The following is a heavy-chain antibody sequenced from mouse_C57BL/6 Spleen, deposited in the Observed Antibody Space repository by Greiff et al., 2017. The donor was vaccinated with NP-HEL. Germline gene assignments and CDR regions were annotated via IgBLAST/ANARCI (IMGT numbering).Heavy chain of an antibody. V-gene: IGHV3-6*01. J-gene: IGHJ3*01. Sequence: VQLKESGPGLVKPSQSLSLTCSVTGYSITSGYYWNWIRQFPGNKLEWMGYISYDGSNNYNPSLKNRISITRDTSKNQFFLKLNSVTTEDTATYYCARDRGLPPFAYWGQGTLVTVSA. CDR2: ISYDGSN. CDR1: GYSITSGYY. D-gene: IGHD2-4*01. CDR3: ARDRGLPPFAY.